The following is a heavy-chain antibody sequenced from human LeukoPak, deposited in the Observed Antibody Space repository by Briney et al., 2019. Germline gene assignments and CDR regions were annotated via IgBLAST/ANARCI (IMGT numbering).Heavy chain of an antibody. CDR3: ARVYSSSFVFDY. Sequence: GGSLRLSCVASGFTFSSYWMHWVRQTPGKGRVWVSRIISDGSTTNYADSVKGRFTISRDNAKNTLYLQMNSLRVEDTAMYYCARVYSSSFVFDYWGQGTLVTVSS. D-gene: IGHD6-6*01. J-gene: IGHJ4*02. CDR1: GFTFSSYW. V-gene: IGHV3-74*01. CDR2: IISDGSTT.